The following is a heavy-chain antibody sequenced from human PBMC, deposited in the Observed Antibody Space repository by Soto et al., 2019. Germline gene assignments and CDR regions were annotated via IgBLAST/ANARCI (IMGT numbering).Heavy chain of an antibody. CDR3: AAASRFSTVTPGGFYYYYYYMDV. D-gene: IGHD4-17*01. V-gene: IGHV1-58*02. CDR2: IVVGSGNT. Sequence: QMQLVQSGPEVKKPGTSVKVSCKASGFTFTSSAMQWVRQARGQRLEWIGWIVVGSGNTNYAQKFQERVTITRDMSTSTAYMELSSLRSEDTAVYYCAAASRFSTVTPGGFYYYYYYMDVWGKGTTVTVSS. CDR1: GFTFTSSA. J-gene: IGHJ6*03.